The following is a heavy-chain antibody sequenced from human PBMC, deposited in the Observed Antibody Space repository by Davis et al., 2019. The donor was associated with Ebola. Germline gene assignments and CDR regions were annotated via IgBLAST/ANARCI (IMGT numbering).Heavy chain of an antibody. V-gene: IGHV3-21*01. J-gene: IGHJ3*02. CDR1: GFTFSSYS. CDR2: ISSSSSYI. Sequence: PGGSLRLSCAASGFTFSSYSMNWVRQAPGKGLEWVSSISSSSSYIYYADSVKGRFTISRDNAKNSLYLRMNSLRAEDTAVYYCARSPGITIFGVVQNGNDAFDIWGQGTMVTVSS. D-gene: IGHD3-3*01. CDR3: ARSPGITIFGVVQNGNDAFDI.